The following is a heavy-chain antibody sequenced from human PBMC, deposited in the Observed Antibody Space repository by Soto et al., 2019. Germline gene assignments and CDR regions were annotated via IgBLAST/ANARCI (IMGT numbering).Heavy chain of an antibody. CDR2: ISGGGGNT. V-gene: IGHV3-23*01. J-gene: IGHJ4*02. Sequence: VSLRLSCAASGFTFSNFAMSWGRQAPWKGLEWVSAISGGGGNTYNADSVKGRFTISRDNSKNTLYMKMNSLRAEDTAVYYCAKGLWFGESYGLSDYWGQGTLVTVSS. CDR3: AKGLWFGESYGLSDY. CDR1: GFTFSNFA. D-gene: IGHD3-10*01.